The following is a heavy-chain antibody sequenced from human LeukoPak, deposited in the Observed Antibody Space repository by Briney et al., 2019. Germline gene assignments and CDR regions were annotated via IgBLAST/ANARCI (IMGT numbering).Heavy chain of an antibody. D-gene: IGHD3-22*01. CDR3: ATSLNYYDSSGYLDY. J-gene: IGHJ4*02. V-gene: IGHV1-69*13. CDR2: IIPIFGTA. CDR1: GYTFTSYY. Sequence: ASVKVSCKASGYTFTSYYMHWVRQAPGQGLEWMGGIIPIFGTANYAQKFQGRVTITADESTSTAYMELSSLRSEDTAVYYCATSLNYYDSSGYLDYWGQGTLVTVSS.